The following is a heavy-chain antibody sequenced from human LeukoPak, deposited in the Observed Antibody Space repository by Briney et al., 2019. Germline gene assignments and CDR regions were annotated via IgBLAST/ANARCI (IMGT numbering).Heavy chain of an antibody. Sequence: PGGSLRLSCAVSGFTFSRHWMSWVRQAPGKGLEWLANIKQDGSEKYYVDSVEGRFTISRDNAKNSLYLQMNSLRAEDTAVYYCARSYYGSGTSYCMDVWSQGTTVTVSS. V-gene: IGHV3-7*01. D-gene: IGHD3-10*01. CDR3: ARSYYGSGTSYCMDV. CDR1: GFTFSRHW. J-gene: IGHJ6*02. CDR2: IKQDGSEK.